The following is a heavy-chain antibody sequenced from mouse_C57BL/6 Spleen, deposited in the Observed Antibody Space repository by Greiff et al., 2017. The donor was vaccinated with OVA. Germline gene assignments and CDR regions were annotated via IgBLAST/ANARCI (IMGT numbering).Heavy chain of an antibody. D-gene: IGHD1-1*01. J-gene: IGHJ2*01. CDR1: GFTIKNTY. CDR3: ARGDYYGSSYD. Sequence: VQLQQSVAELVRPGASVKLSCTASGFTIKNTYMHWVKQRPEQGLEWIGRIDPANGNTNYDPKFQGKATITADTSSNTAYLQLSSLTSEDTAIYYCARGDYYGSSYDWGQGTTLTVSS. V-gene: IGHV14-3*01. CDR2: IDPANGNT.